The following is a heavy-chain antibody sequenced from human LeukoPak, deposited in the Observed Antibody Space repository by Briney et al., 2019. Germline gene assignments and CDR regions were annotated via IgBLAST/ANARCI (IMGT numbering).Heavy chain of an antibody. CDR2: ISSSNSYT. V-gene: IGHV3-11*03. CDR1: GFTFSDYY. D-gene: IGHD2-2*01. Sequence: GGSLRLSCAASGFTFSDYYMSWIRQAPGKGLEWVSYISSSNSYTNYADSVKGRFTISRDNSKNTLFLQMNSLRPEDTAVYYCAKGYCSSSSCALDYWGQGTLVTVSS. J-gene: IGHJ4*02. CDR3: AKGYCSSSSCALDY.